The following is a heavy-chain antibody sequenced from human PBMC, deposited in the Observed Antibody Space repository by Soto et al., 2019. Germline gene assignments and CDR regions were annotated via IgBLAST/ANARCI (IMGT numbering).Heavy chain of an antibody. Sequence: QVSLQESGPGLVKSSETLSLTCTVSGDSVNTYYWSWIRQPPGEGLQWMGYMYYSGSTKYNPSLKSRLTMSVDTSKNHFSLKLRSVTAADTAVYYCARGQGHYQAMDVWGQGTTVTVSS. CDR3: ARGQGHYQAMDV. J-gene: IGHJ6*02. CDR1: GDSVNTYY. CDR2: MYYSGST. V-gene: IGHV4-59*02.